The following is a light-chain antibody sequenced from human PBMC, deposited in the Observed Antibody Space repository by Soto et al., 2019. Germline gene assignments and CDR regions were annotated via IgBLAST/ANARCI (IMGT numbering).Light chain of an antibody. J-gene: IGKJ4*01. CDR3: QQYATSPLT. CDR1: QSLSNNF. CDR2: GAS. Sequence: EIVLTQSPGTLSLSPGERAALSCGASQSLSNNFLAWYQQKPGQAPRLLISGASSRATGIPDRFSGSGSGTDSTLTITRVEPEDFAVYYCQQYATSPLTFGGGTKVDIK. V-gene: IGKV3-20*01.